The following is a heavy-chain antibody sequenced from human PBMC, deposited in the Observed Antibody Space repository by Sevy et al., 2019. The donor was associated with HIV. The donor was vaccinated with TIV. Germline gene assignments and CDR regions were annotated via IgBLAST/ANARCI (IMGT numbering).Heavy chain of an antibody. CDR2: VYYIGGT. V-gene: IGHV4-59*08. J-gene: IGHJ3*02. CDR1: GGSINSDH. Sequence: SETPSLTCTVSGGSINSDHWNWIRQPPGKGLEWIGYVYYIGGTNYNPSLKNRVTISVDRTKNQFSLKLTSVTATDTAVYYCARRNDFAIWGQGTMVTVSS. CDR3: ARRNDFAI.